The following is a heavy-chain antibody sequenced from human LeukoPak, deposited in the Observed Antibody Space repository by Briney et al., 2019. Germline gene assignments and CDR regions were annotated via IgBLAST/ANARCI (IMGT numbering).Heavy chain of an antibody. Sequence: SSETLSLTCAVYGGSFSGYYWSWIRQPPGKGLEWIGEINHSGSTNYNPSLKSRVTMSVDTSKNQFSLKLSSVTAADTAVYYCARSITIPPVRRTFDYWGQGTLVTVSS. D-gene: IGHD3-3*01. J-gene: IGHJ4*02. V-gene: IGHV4-34*01. CDR2: INHSGST. CDR3: ARSITIPPVRRTFDY. CDR1: GGSFSGYY.